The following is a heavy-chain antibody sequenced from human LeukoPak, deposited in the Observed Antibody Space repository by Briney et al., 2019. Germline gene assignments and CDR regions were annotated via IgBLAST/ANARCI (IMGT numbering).Heavy chain of an antibody. CDR2: IYPGDSDT. V-gene: IGHV5-51*01. J-gene: IGHJ5*02. CDR1: GYSFTSYW. D-gene: IGHD6-6*01. CDR3: ARSPRPLTAARPRSSFWFDP. Sequence: GGSLKISCKGSGYSFTSYWIGWVRQMPGKGLEWMGIIYPGDSDTRYSPSFQGQVTISADKSISTAYLQWSSLKASDTAMYYCARSPRPLTAARPRSSFWFDPWGQGTQVTVSS.